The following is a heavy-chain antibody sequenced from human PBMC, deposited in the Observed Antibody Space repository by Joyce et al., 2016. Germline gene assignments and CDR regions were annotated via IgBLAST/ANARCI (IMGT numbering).Heavy chain of an antibody. V-gene: IGHV3-7*03. J-gene: IGHJ5*02. CDR1: GFSFRYFW. D-gene: IGHD6-13*01. CDR3: TRGSGTGWFDP. Sequence: EVYLVESGGGLVQPGGSLRLSCAASGFSFRYFWMDWVRQAPGKGLDGVAQINEDGREKNYIDSWRGRFTISRNNAKNSVDLQINSVRVEDTAVYYCTRGSGTGWFDPWGQGTLVTVSS. CDR2: INEDGREK.